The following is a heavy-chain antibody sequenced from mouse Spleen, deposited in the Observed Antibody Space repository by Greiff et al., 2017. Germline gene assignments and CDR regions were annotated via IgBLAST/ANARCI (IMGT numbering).Heavy chain of an antibody. D-gene: IGHD2-1*01. Sequence: VQLQQPGAELVMPGASVKLSCKASGYIFTSYWMHWVKQRPGQGLEWIGEIDPSDSYTNYNQKFKGKATLTVDKSSSTAYMQLSSLTSEDSAVYYCARFYYGNYEYFDVWGTGITVTVSS. CDR2: IDPSDSYT. V-gene: IGHV1-69*01. CDR1: GYIFTSYW. J-gene: IGHJ1*03. CDR3: ARFYYGNYEYFDV.